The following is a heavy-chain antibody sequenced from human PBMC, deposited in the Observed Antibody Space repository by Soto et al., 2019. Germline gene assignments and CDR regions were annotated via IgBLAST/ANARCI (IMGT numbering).Heavy chain of an antibody. Sequence: QITLKESGPTLVKPTQTLTLTCTFSEFSLSTSEVGVGWIRQPPGKALEWLPLIYWDDDKRYSPSLKSRLTITKDTAKNQVVLTMTNMHPVDTATYYCAHTSYYDSSGYAFDIWGQGTMVTVSS. CDR3: AHTSYYDSSGYAFDI. CDR2: IYWDDDK. V-gene: IGHV2-5*02. D-gene: IGHD3-22*01. CDR1: EFSLSTSEVG. J-gene: IGHJ3*02.